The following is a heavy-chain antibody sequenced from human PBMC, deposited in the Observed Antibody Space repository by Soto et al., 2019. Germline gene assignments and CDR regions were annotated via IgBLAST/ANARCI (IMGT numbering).Heavy chain of an antibody. CDR2: ISVYNGDT. CDR3: ARGGHCSGGGCYSLDY. J-gene: IGHJ4*02. CDR1: GYTLINYG. Sequence: GASVKVSCKASGYTLINYGISWVRQAPGQGLEWMGWISVYNGDTNYPQKLQGRVTMTTETSTSTAYMELRSLRSDDTALYYCARGGHCSGGGCYSLDYWGQGTLVTVSS. D-gene: IGHD2-15*01. V-gene: IGHV1-18*01.